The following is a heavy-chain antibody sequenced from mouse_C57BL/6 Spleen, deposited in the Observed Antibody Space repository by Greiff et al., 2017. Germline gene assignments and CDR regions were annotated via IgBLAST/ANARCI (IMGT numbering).Heavy chain of an antibody. V-gene: IGHV1-80*01. CDR2: IYPGDGDT. Sequence: QVQLQQSGAELVKPGASVKISCKASGYAFSSYWLNWVKQRPGKGLEWIGQIYPGDGDTNYNGKFKGKATMTADNASSTAYLQLSSLTSEDSAVYFCARRNDYDGGYAMDYWGQGTSVTVSS. CDR1: GYAFSSYW. D-gene: IGHD2-4*01. CDR3: ARRNDYDGGYAMDY. J-gene: IGHJ4*01.